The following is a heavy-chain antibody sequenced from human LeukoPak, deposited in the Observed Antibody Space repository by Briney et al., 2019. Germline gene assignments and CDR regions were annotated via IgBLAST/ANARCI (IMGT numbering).Heavy chain of an antibody. J-gene: IGHJ4*02. Sequence: GASVKVSCKASGYTFTSYGISWVRQAPGQGLEWMGWISAYNGNTHYAQKLQGRVTMTTDTSTSTAYMELRSLRSDDTAVYYCARRGLFWGSYPADYWGQGALVTVSS. CDR3: ARRGLFWGSYPADY. D-gene: IGHD3-16*02. CDR1: GYTFTSYG. V-gene: IGHV1-18*01. CDR2: ISAYNGNT.